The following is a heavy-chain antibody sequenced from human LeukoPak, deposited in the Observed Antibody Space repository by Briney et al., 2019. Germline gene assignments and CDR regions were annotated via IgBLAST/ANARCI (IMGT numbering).Heavy chain of an antibody. J-gene: IGHJ3*02. V-gene: IGHV1-69*13. CDR2: IIPIFGTA. D-gene: IGHD1-26*01. CDR1: GGTFSSYA. CDR3: ARLQRWELLRGAFDI. Sequence: GASVKVSCKASGGTFSSYAISWVRQAPGQGLEWMGGIIPIFGTANYAQKFQGRVTITADESTSTAYMELSSLRSEDTAVYYCARLQRWELLRGAFDIWGQGTMVTVSS.